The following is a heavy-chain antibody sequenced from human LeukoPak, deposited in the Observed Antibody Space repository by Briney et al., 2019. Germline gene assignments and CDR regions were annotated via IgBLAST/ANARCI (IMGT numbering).Heavy chain of an antibody. V-gene: IGHV3-48*03. CDR3: ARWGGGNGDY. CDR1: GFTFSDYA. CDR2: ISGSGSTI. D-gene: IGHD4-23*01. J-gene: IGHJ4*02. Sequence: GGSLRLSCAASGFTFSDYAMNWVRQAPGKGLEWVSYISGSGSTIYYADSVKGRFTISRDNAKNSLCLQMNSLRAEDTAVYYCARWGGGNGDYWGQGTLVTVSS.